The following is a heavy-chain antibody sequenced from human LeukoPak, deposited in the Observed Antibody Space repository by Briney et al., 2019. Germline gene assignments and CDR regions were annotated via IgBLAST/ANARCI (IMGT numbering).Heavy chain of an antibody. Sequence: PSETLSLTCTVSGGSTSSYYWSWLRQPPGKGLEWIGYIYYSGSTNYNTSLKSRVTISVDTSKNQFSLKLSSVTAADTAVYYCARDSTRTAPGAFDIWGQGTMVIVSS. CDR1: GGSTSSYY. J-gene: IGHJ3*02. CDR2: IYYSGST. V-gene: IGHV4-59*01. CDR3: ARDSTRTAPGAFDI. D-gene: IGHD5-18*01.